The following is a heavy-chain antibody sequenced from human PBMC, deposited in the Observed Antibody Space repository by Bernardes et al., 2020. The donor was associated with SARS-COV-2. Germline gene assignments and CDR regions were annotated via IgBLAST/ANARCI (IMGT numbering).Heavy chain of an antibody. CDR1: GFTFRNPG. CDR2: ISYDGSTK. CDR3: AKGNVWSGYPLPIDSYGMDV. Sequence: GGSLILSCAASGFTFRNPGMHWVRQAPGPGLEWVAVISYDGSTKYYADSVKGRFTISRDNSKKTLYLQMNTLRADDTAVYHCAKGNVWSGYPLPIDSYGMDVWGPGTTVTVSS. D-gene: IGHD3-3*01. J-gene: IGHJ6*02. V-gene: IGHV3-30*18.